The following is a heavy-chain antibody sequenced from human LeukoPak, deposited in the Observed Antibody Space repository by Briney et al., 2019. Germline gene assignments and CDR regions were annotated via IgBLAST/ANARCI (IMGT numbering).Heavy chain of an antibody. CDR1: GFTFSSYG. V-gene: IGHV3-30*02. J-gene: IGHJ4*02. Sequence: PGGSLRLSCAASGFTFSSYGMHWVRQAPGKGLEWMAFIRYDGSSEYYADSVKGRFTISRDNSKNPMYLQMNSLRAEGTAVYYCASGRPLIFDYWGQGTLVTVSS. CDR3: ASGRPLIFDY. CDR2: IRYDGSSE. D-gene: IGHD2-8*01.